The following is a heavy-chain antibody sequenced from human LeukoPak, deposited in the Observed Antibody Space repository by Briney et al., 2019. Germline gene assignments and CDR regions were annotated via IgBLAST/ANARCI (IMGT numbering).Heavy chain of an antibody. CDR2: IYPGDSDT. Sequence: GESLKISCKVSGYSFTSYWIGWVRQMPEKGLEWMGIIYPGDSDTRYSPSFQGQVTISADKSISTAYLQWSSLKASDTAMYYCARRITMVRGVSNWFDPWGQGTLVTVSS. CDR1: GYSFTSYW. V-gene: IGHV5-51*01. CDR3: ARRITMVRGVSNWFDP. D-gene: IGHD3-10*01. J-gene: IGHJ5*02.